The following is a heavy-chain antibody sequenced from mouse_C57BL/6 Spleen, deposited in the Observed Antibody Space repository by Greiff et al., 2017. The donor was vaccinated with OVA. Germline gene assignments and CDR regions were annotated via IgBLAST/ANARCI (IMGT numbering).Heavy chain of an antibody. D-gene: IGHD2-2*01. J-gene: IGHJ4*01. CDR3: AREMMVTTGAMDY. Sequence: QVQLKQPGTELVKPGASVKLSCKASGYTFTSYWMHWVKQRPGQGLEWIGNINPSYGGTNYNEKFKSKATLTVDKSSSTAYMQLSSLTSEDSAVYYCAREMMVTTGAMDYWGQGTSVTVSS. V-gene: IGHV1-53*01. CDR2: INPSYGGT. CDR1: GYTFTSYW.